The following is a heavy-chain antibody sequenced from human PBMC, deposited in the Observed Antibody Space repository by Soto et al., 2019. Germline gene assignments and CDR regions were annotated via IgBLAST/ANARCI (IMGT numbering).Heavy chain of an antibody. CDR3: ASLGYSGYEPFDY. Sequence: EVQLVESGGGLVQPGGSLRLSCAASGFTFSSYSMNWVRQAPGKGLEWVSYISSSSSTIYYADSVKGRFTISRDNAKNSLYLQINSRRADDTAVYYRASLGYSGYEPFDYWGQGTLVTVSS. CDR1: GFTFSSYS. J-gene: IGHJ4*02. CDR2: ISSSSSTI. D-gene: IGHD5-12*01. V-gene: IGHV3-48*01.